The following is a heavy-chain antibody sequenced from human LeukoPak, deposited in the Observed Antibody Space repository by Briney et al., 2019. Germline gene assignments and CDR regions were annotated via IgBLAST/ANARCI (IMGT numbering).Heavy chain of an antibody. J-gene: IGHJ4*02. D-gene: IGHD1-26*01. V-gene: IGHV1-69*05. CDR2: IIPIFGTA. Sequence: SVKVSCKASGGTFGSYAISWVRQAPGQGLEWMGGIIPIFGTANYAQKFQGRVTITTDESTSTAYMELSSLRSEDTAVYYCASGPIVGATLVYFDYWGQGTLVTVSS. CDR3: ASGPIVGATLVYFDY. CDR1: GGTFGSYA.